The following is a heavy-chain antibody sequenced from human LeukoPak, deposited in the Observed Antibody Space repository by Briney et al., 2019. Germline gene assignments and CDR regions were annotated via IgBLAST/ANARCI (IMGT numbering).Heavy chain of an antibody. J-gene: IGHJ1*01. CDR3: ARVLSGNYQYFHH. CDR1: GFTFSSYS. D-gene: IGHD1-26*01. CDR2: ISSSSSYI. Sequence: GGSLRLSCAASGFTFSSYSMNWVRQAPGKGLEWVSSISSSSSYIYYADSVKGRFTVSRDNAKNTLYLHMNSLRAEDTAVYYCARVLSGNYQYFHHWGQGTLVTVSS. V-gene: IGHV3-21*01.